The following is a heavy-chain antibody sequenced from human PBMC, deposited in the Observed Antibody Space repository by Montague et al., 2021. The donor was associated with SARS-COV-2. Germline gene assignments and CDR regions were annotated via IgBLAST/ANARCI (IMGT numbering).Heavy chain of an antibody. CDR3: AWGFDY. CDR1: GGSISSYY. J-gene: IGHJ4*02. D-gene: IGHD3-16*01. V-gene: IGHV4-59*01. Sequence: SETLSLTCTVSGGSISSYYWSWIRQPPGKGLEWIGYIYYSGSTNYNTSLKSRVTISVATSKNQFSLTLSLGTAAGTAVYYYAWGFDYWGQGTLVTVSS. CDR2: IYYSGST.